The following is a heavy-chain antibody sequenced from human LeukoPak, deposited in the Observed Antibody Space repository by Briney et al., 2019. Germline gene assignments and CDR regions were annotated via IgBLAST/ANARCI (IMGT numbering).Heavy chain of an antibody. D-gene: IGHD3-10*01. CDR3: TRVYGSGEDDP. CDR1: GFTFGDYA. CDR2: IRSKAYGGTT. J-gene: IGHJ5*02. V-gene: IGHV3-49*04. Sequence: GGSLRLSCTASGFTFGDYAMSWVRQAPGKGLEWVGFIRSKAYGGTTEYAASVKGRFTISRDDSKSIAYLQMNSLKTEDTAVYYCTRVYGSGEDDPWGRGTLVTVSS.